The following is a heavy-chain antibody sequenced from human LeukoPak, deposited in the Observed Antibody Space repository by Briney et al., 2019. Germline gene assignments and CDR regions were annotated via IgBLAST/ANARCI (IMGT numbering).Heavy chain of an antibody. CDR1: GFTFSNAW. CDR2: IKTKTDGGTT. J-gene: IGHJ4*02. D-gene: IGHD3-9*01. V-gene: IGHV3-15*01. CDR3: TTPKGPYYDILTGYDY. Sequence: GESLRLSCAASGFTFSNAWMSWVRQAPGKGLEWVGRIKTKTDGGTTDYAAPVKGRFTISRDDSKNTLYLQMNSVKSEDTAVYYCTTPKGPYYDILTGYDYWGQGTLVTVSS.